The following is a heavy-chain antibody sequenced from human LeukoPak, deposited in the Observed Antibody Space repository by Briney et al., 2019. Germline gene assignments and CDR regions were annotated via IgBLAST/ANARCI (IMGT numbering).Heavy chain of an antibody. Sequence: GRSLRLSCAASGFTFSSYAMHWVRQAPGKGLEWVAVISYDGSNKYYADSVKGRFTISRDNAKNSLYLQMNSLRAEDTAVYYCARSSGSYGYWGQGTLVTVSS. CDR3: ARSSGSYGY. CDR2: ISYDGSNK. CDR1: GFTFSSYA. V-gene: IGHV3-30-3*01. D-gene: IGHD1-26*01. J-gene: IGHJ4*02.